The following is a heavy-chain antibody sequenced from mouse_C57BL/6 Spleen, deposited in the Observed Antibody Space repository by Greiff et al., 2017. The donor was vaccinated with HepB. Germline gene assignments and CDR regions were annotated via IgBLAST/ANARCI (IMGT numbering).Heavy chain of an antibody. V-gene: IGHV5-15*01. J-gene: IGHJ3*01. D-gene: IGHD1-1*01. Sequence: EVKLVESGGGLVQPGGSLKLSCAASGFTFSDYGMAWVRQAPRKGPEWVAFISNLAYSIYYADTVTGRFTISRENAKNTLYLEMSSLRSEDTAMYYCARDYYGSSYPFAYWGQGTLVTVSA. CDR1: GFTFSDYG. CDR3: ARDYYGSSYPFAY. CDR2: ISNLAYSI.